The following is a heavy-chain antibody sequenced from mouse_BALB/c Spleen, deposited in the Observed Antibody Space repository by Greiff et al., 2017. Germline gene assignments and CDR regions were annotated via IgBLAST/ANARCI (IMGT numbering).Heavy chain of an antibody. CDR1: GYTFTSYV. CDR3: ARRGLLPYYAMDY. D-gene: IGHD2-3*01. Sequence: EVKLVESGPELVKPGASVKMSCKASGYTFTSYVMHWVKQKPGQGLEWIGYINPYNDGTKYNEKFKGKATLTSDKSSSTAYMELSSLTSEDSAVYYCARRGLLPYYAMDYWGQGTSVTVSS. CDR2: INPYNDGT. V-gene: IGHV1-14*01. J-gene: IGHJ4*01.